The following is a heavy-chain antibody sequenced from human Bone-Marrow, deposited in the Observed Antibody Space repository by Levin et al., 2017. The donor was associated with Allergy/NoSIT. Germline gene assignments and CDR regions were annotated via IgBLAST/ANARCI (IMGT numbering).Heavy chain of an antibody. CDR3: TADLEESYYYSCDY. D-gene: IGHD3-10*01. CDR2: IKRKSDGETT. CDR1: GFTFSKAW. V-gene: IGHV3-15*05. J-gene: IGHJ4*02. Sequence: GGSLRLSCAASGFTFSKAWMTWVRQAPGKGLECVGRIKRKSDGETTDYGAPVKGRFSISRDDSKNTVYLQMNSLTTEDTAMYYCTADLEESYYYSCDYWGQGTMVTVSS.